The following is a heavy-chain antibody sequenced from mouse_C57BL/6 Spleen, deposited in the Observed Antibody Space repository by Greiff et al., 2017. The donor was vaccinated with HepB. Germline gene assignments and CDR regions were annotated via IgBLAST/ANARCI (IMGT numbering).Heavy chain of an antibody. CDR1: GYTFTSYW. CDR3: ARRAYYYGSSYYLDY. CDR2: INPSNGGT. Sequence: QVQLKQSGTELVKPGASVKLSCKASGYTFTSYWMHWVKQRPGQGLEWIGNINPSNGGTNYNEKFKSKATLTVDISSSTAYMQLSSLTSEDAAVYYCARRAYYYGSSYYLDYWGQGTTLTVSS. D-gene: IGHD1-1*01. V-gene: IGHV1-53*01. J-gene: IGHJ2*01.